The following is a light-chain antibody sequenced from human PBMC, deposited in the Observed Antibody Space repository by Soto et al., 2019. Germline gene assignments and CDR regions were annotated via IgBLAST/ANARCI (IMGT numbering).Light chain of an antibody. J-gene: IGKJ1*01. V-gene: IGKV1-5*01. Sequence: DIQMTQSPSTLSAPVGDRVTITCRASQSMNDWLAWYQQKPGKAPKVLIYDASSLQSGVPSRFSGSGSGTEFTLTIDSLQPDDVATYYCLRYNAFSQTFGQGTKVDIK. CDR2: DAS. CDR3: LRYNAFSQT. CDR1: QSMNDW.